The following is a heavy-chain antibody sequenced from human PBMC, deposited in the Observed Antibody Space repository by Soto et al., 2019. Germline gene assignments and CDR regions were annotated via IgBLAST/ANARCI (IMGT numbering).Heavy chain of an antibody. CDR2: IYYSGTT. CDR3: ASHDFGVGNSWFDP. D-gene: IGHD3-3*01. Sequence: QLQLQESGPGLVKPSETLSLTCTVSGGSISSSSYYWGWIRQPPGKGLEWIGTIYYSGTTYYNPYCKCRVTISVDTSKTPFSLTLSSGTAADPAVYYCASHDFGVGNSWFDPWGPGTLVTVSS. J-gene: IGHJ5*02. V-gene: IGHV4-39*01. CDR1: GGSISSSSYY.